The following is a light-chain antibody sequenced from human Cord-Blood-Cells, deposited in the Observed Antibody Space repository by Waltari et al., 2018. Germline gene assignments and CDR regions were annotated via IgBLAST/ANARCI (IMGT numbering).Light chain of an antibody. V-gene: IGKV1-39*01. J-gene: IGKJ2*01. CDR3: QQSYSTPYT. CDR2: AAS. CDR1: QSISSY. Sequence: DIQMPQSPSSLSASVGARVTITCRPSQSISSYLNWYQQKPGKAPKLLIYAASSLQSGVPSRFSGSGSGTDFTLTISSLQPEDFATYYCQQSYSTPYTFGQGTKLEIK.